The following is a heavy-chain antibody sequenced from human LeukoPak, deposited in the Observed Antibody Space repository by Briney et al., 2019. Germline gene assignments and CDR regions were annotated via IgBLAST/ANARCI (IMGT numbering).Heavy chain of an antibody. J-gene: IGHJ4*02. Sequence: SETLSLTCTVSGGSISSYYWSWIRQPPGKGLEWIGYIYYSGSTNYNPSLKSRVTISVDMSKNQFSLKLSSVTAADTAVYYCARQVDDYVWGSYKPAPARFDYWGQGTLVTVSS. CDR1: GGSISSYY. V-gene: IGHV4-59*08. D-gene: IGHD3-16*01. CDR3: ARQVDDYVWGSYKPAPARFDY. CDR2: IYYSGST.